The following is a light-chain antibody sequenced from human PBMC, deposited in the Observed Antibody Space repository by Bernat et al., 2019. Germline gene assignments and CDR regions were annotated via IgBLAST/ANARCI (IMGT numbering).Light chain of an antibody. V-gene: IGKV2-30*01. CDR1: QSLLSSDGTTY. CDR2: KVS. J-gene: IGKJ4*01. Sequence: DVVMTQSPLSLPVTLGQPASISCRSSQSLLSSDGTTYLNWFQQRPGQSPRRLLYKVSNRDSGVPDRFSGSGSATDFTLKITRVEAEDVGVYYCMQGTHWPPTFGGGTRVEI. CDR3: MQGTHWPPT.